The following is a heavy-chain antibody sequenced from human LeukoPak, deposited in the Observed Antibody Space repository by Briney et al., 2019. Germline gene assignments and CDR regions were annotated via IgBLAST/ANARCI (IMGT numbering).Heavy chain of an antibody. D-gene: IGHD2-2*01. J-gene: IGHJ6*03. CDR1: TFISXA. CDR2: XIPXFGTA. CDR3: ASPDIVVVPARDYTGNYYYYYMDV. Sequence: TFISXAIXXXRQAPGXGLEXXGGXIPXFGTANYAQKFQGRVTITADESTSTAYMELSRLRSEDTAVYYCASPDIVVVPARDYTGNYYYYYMDVWGKGTTVTVSS. V-gene: IGHV1-69*01.